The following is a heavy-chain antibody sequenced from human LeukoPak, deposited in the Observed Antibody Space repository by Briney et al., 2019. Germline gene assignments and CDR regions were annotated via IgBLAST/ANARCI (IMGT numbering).Heavy chain of an antibody. CDR1: GGSISSYY. D-gene: IGHD6-19*01. CDR3: ARARAGYSSGWFDY. V-gene: IGHV4-59*12. CDR2: IYYSGST. J-gene: IGHJ4*02. Sequence: SETLSLTCTVSGGSISSYYWSWIRQPPGKGLEWIGYIYYSGSTNYNPSLKSRVTISVDKSKNQFSLKLSSVTAADTAVYYCARARAGYSSGWFDYWGQGTLVTVSS.